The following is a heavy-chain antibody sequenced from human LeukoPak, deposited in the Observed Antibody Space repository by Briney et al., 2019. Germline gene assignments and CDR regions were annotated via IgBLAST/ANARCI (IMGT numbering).Heavy chain of an antibody. CDR3: ARRGAYDAFDI. Sequence: PSETLSLTCTVSGGSISSYYWSWIRQPPGKGLEWIGYIYYSGSTNYNPSLKSRVTISVDTSKNQFSLKLSSVTAADTAVYYCARRGAYDAFDIWGQGTMVTVSS. D-gene: IGHD4/OR15-4a*01. CDR1: GGSISSYY. CDR2: IYYSGST. V-gene: IGHV4-59*01. J-gene: IGHJ3*02.